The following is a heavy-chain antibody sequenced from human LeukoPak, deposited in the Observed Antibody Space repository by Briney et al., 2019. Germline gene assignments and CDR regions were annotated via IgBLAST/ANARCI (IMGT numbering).Heavy chain of an antibody. J-gene: IGHJ4*02. V-gene: IGHV3-9*01. CDR2: ISWKSGSI. CDR1: GFTFHDYA. CDR3: AKGASAGTIYYFDY. Sequence: GGSLRLSCAASGFTFHDYAMHWVRQAPGKGLEWVSGISWKSGSIGYADSVKGRFTISRDNAKNSLYLQMNSLTAEDTALYYCAKGASAGTIYYFDYWGQGTLVTVSS. D-gene: IGHD6-13*01.